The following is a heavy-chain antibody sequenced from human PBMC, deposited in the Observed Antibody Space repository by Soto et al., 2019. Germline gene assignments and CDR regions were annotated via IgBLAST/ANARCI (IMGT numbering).Heavy chain of an antibody. J-gene: IGHJ4*02. CDR3: TRGRGFGHFTPPFDY. CDR1: GGSFSGYF. Sequence: SETLSLTCAVSGGSFSGYFWSWIRQPPGKGLEWIGEINHSGSTYYNPSLGSRVTVLVDTSRSQFSLKLRSVTAADTAVYFCTRGRGFGHFTPPFDYWGQGTLVTVS. D-gene: IGHD3-10*01. V-gene: IGHV4-34*01. CDR2: INHSGST.